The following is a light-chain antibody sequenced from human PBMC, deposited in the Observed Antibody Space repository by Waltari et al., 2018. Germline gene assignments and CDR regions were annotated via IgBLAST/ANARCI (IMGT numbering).Light chain of an antibody. V-gene: IGKV3-11*01. CDR3: QQRNKWPLT. J-gene: IGKJ4*01. CDR1: QSVANF. CDR2: DVS. Sequence: DIVLTQSTATLSLSPGERATLSCRASQSVANFLARYQQKPGQAPRLLSYDVSNRAPDPAMFSGSGFATDFTLTISDVEPEDIAVYYCQQRNKWPLTFGGGTKVEVK.